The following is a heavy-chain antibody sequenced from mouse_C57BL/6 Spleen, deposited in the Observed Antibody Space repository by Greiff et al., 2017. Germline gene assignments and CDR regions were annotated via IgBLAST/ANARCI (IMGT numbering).Heavy chain of an antibody. CDR1: GYAFSTYT. Sequence: QVQLKQSGAELVKPGASVKISCKASGYAFSTYTMNWMKQRPGKGLEWIGQIYPGDGDTKYNGKFKGKATLTADKSSSTAYMQLSSLTSEDSAVYYCASYGSISYPFDDWGQGTLVTVSA. V-gene: IGHV1-80*01. CDR3: ASYGSISYPFDD. J-gene: IGHJ3*01. D-gene: IGHD1-1*01. CDR2: IYPGDGDT.